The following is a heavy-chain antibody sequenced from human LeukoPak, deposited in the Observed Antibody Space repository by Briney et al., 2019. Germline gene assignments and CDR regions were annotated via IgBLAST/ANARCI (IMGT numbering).Heavy chain of an antibody. CDR1: GFAFSSYA. J-gene: IGHJ4*02. CDR2: ITYDGSNK. CDR3: AREIVVVDI. V-gene: IGHV3-30-3*01. Sequence: PGGALRLSCAASGFAFSSYAMHWLRQATGKGREWVAIITYDGSNKYYADSVKGRFTISRDNSKNTLYVQMKSLRAEDTAVYYCAREIVVVDIWVQGTLVTVSS. D-gene: IGHD1-26*01.